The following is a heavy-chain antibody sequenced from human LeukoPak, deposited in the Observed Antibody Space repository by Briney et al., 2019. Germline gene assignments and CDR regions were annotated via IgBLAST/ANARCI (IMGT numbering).Heavy chain of an antibody. D-gene: IGHD5-24*01. J-gene: IGHJ4*02. CDR2: IYYSGST. V-gene: IGHV4-39*07. CDR3: ARQRRRWLQISCFDY. Sequence: SETLSLTCTVSGGSISSSSYYWGWIRQPPGKGLEWIGSIYYSGSTYYNPSLKSRVTISVDTSKNQFSLKLSSVTAADTAVYYCARQRRRWLQISCFDYWGQGTLVTVSS. CDR1: GGSISSSSYY.